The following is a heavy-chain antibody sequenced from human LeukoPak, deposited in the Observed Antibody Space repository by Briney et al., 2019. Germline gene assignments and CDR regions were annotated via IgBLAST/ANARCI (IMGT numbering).Heavy chain of an antibody. V-gene: IGHV4-59*01. CDR3: ARDPGTTPPNDAFDI. CDR1: GGSISSYY. D-gene: IGHD2-2*01. Sequence: SETVSLTCTVSGGSISSYYWSWIRQPPGKGLEWIGYIYYSGSTNYNPSLKSRVTISVDTSKNQFSLKLSSVTAADTAVYYCARDPGTTPPNDAFDIWGQGTMVTVSS. J-gene: IGHJ3*02. CDR2: IYYSGST.